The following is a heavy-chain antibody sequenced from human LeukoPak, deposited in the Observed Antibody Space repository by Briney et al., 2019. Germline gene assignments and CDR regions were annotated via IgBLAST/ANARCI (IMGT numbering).Heavy chain of an antibody. CDR2: IYHSGST. V-gene: IGHV4-30-2*01. J-gene: IGHJ4*02. Sequence: SETLSLTCAVSGGSISSGGYSWSWIRQPPGKGLEWIGEIYHSGSTNYNPSLKSRVTISVDKSKNQFSLKLSSVTAADTAVYYCARLTGIAAAGTLDYWGQGTLVTVSS. D-gene: IGHD6-13*01. CDR1: GGSISSGGYS. CDR3: ARLTGIAAAGTLDY.